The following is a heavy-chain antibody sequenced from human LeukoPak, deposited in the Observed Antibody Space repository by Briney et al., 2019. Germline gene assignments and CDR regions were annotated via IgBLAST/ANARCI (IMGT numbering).Heavy chain of an antibody. V-gene: IGHV3-23*01. CDR1: GFTFSSYA. Sequence: PGGSLRLSCAASGFTFSSYAMSWVRQAPGKGLEWVSAISGSGGSTYYADSVKGRFTISRDNSKNTLYLQMNSLRAEDTAAYYCAKDGRWGFLSYFDYWGQGTLVTVSS. D-gene: IGHD3-3*01. CDR3: AKDGRWGFLSYFDY. J-gene: IGHJ4*02. CDR2: ISGSGGST.